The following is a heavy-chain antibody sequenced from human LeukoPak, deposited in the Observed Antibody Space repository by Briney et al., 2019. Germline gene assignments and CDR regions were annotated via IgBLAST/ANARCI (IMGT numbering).Heavy chain of an antibody. CDR1: GGTFSSYA. D-gene: IGHD3-16*01. J-gene: IGHJ4*02. CDR3: ADPSFGGNLDYFDY. Sequence: SVKVSCKASGGTFSSYASSWVRQAPGQGLEWMGVIISIFGKANYAKNFQGRVTITTDESTSTAYMELSRLRSEDTAVSYCADPSFGGNLDYFDYWGQGTLVTVSS. CDR2: IISIFGKA. V-gene: IGHV1-69*05.